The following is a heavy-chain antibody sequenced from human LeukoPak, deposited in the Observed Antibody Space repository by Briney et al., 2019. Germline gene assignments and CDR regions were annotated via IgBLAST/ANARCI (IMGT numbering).Heavy chain of an antibody. CDR3: ARYGSGSLYYYGMDV. Sequence: SEALSLTCTVSGGSVTGYFWSWIRQPPGKGLEWLGYVFYEGNTRYNPSLESRVTTSVDTTKKQFSLKLSSVAAADTAVYYCARYGSGSLYYYGMDVWGQGTTVTVSS. D-gene: IGHD3-10*01. CDR2: VFYEGNT. CDR1: GGSVTGYF. J-gene: IGHJ6*02. V-gene: IGHV4-59*08.